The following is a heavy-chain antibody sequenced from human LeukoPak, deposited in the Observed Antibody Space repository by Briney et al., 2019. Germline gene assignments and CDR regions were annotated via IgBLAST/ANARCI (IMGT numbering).Heavy chain of an antibody. J-gene: IGHJ3*02. CDR1: GFTFSRYG. D-gene: IGHD3-10*01. Sequence: AGGSLRLFCAASGFTFSRYGMTWVRQAPGKGLEWVSAISGSGGSIHCADSVKGRFTISRDNSKNTLYLQMNSLRAEDTAIYYCAKDGSFDAFDIWGQGTMVTVSS. CDR3: AKDGSFDAFDI. V-gene: IGHV3-23*01. CDR2: ISGSGGSI.